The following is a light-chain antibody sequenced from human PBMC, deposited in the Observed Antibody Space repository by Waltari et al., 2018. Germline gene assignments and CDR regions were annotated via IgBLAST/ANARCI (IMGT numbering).Light chain of an antibody. CDR2: DVS. V-gene: IGLV2-14*03. Sequence: QSALTQPASVSGSPGQSITISCTGTSSDVGGYNYATWYQQHPGKAPKLMIYDVSNRPSGVSNRFSGSKSVNTASLTISGLQAEDEADYYCSSYISSSTLELFGGGTSLTVL. CDR3: SSYISSSTLEL. CDR1: SSDVGGYNY. J-gene: IGLJ2*01.